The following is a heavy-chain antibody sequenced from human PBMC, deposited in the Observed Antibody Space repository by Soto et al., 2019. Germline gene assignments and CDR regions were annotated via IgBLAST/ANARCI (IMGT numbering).Heavy chain of an antibody. Sequence: SETLSLTCTVSGDSVNSGTYYWSWIRQPPGKGLEWIGYIYNSGTTKYNPSLKSRVTISVDRSKNQFSLKLSSVTAADTAVYYCARVPDVWGQGTTVTVSS. CDR2: IYNSGTT. CDR3: ARVPDV. CDR1: GDSVNSGTYY. J-gene: IGHJ6*02. V-gene: IGHV4-61*01.